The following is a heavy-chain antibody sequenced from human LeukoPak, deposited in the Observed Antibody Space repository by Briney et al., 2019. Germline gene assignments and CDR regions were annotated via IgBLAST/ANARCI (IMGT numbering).Heavy chain of an antibody. CDR2: IYYSGST. D-gene: IGHD2-2*01. Sequence: PSETLSLTCTVCGGSIRSGGYYWSWIRQHPGKGLEWIGYIYYSGSTYYNPSLKSRVTISVDTSKNQFSLKLSSVTAADTAVYYCARGSLVSPLDYWGQGTLVTVSS. CDR3: ARGSLVSPLDY. CDR1: GGSIRSGGYY. V-gene: IGHV4-31*03. J-gene: IGHJ4*02.